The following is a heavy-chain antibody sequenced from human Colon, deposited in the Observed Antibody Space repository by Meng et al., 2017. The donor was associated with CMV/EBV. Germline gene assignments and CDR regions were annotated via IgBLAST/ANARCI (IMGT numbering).Heavy chain of an antibody. J-gene: IGHJ4*02. CDR3: ARAQYTYGYWIFDY. D-gene: IGHD5-18*01. V-gene: IGHV4-4*07. Sequence: VQLQESGPGLVKPPETLSLSCTVSGGSISSYYWSWIRQPAGKGLEWIGRIYPSGFPKYKPSLESRVTMSADTSKNQISLKLTSVTAADTAVYYCARAQYTYGYWIFDYWGQGTLVTVSS. CDR2: IYPSGFP. CDR1: GGSISSYY.